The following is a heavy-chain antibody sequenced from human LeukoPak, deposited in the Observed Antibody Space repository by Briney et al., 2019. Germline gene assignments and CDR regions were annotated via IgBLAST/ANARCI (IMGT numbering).Heavy chain of an antibody. D-gene: IGHD3-9*01. CDR3: ARDPDDILTGYAPVY. CDR1: GYTFTSYY. CDR2: INPSGGST. Sequence: GASVKVSCKASGYTFTSYYMHWVRQAPGQGLEWMGIINPSGGSTSYAQKFQGRVTMTRDTSTSTVYMELGSLRSEDTAVYYCARDPDDILTGYAPVYWGQGTLVTVSS. V-gene: IGHV1-46*01. J-gene: IGHJ4*02.